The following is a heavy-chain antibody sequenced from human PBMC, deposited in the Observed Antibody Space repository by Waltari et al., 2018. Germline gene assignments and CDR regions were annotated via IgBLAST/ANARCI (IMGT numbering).Heavy chain of an antibody. CDR2: ISGSGGST. Sequence: EVQLLESGGGLVQPGGSLRLSCAASGFPFSSYAMTWVRQAPGQGLECVSAISGSGGSTYYADSVKGRFTISRDNAKNTLYLQMNSLRAEDTTVYYCAREASGPLYDILTGYHAYGMDVWGQGTTVTVSS. J-gene: IGHJ6*02. V-gene: IGHV3-23*01. CDR1: GFPFSSYA. CDR3: AREASGPLYDILTGYHAYGMDV. D-gene: IGHD3-9*01.